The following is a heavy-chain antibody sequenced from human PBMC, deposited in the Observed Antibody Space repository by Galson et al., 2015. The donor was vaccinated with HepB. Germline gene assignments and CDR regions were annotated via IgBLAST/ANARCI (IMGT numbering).Heavy chain of an antibody. Sequence: SVRVSCKASGYTFTNYDINWVRKPTGQGLEWMGWMNPNSGNTGYAQQFQGIVSLTRDTSISTAYMELNSLRSEDTAVYYCVKTDCTSTTCYGFEYWGPGTLVTVSS. J-gene: IGHJ4*02. CDR3: VKTDCTSTTCYGFEY. CDR1: GYTFTNYD. V-gene: IGHV1-8*01. CDR2: MNPNSGNT. D-gene: IGHD2-2*01.